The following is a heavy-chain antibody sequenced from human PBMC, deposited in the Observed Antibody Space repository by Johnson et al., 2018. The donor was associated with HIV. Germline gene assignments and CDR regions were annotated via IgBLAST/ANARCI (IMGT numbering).Heavy chain of an antibody. V-gene: IGHV3-66*02. D-gene: IGHD6-13*01. Sequence: VQLVESGGGLVQPGGSLRLSCVASGISFSSYWMHWVRQAPGKGLERVSFIYDGGPTYYADSVKGRFTISRDNSKNTLYLQMNSLRAEDTAGYYCATRQQLVPGAFDIWGQGTMVTVSS. J-gene: IGHJ3*02. CDR3: ATRQQLVPGAFDI. CDR2: IYDGGPT. CDR1: GISFSSYW.